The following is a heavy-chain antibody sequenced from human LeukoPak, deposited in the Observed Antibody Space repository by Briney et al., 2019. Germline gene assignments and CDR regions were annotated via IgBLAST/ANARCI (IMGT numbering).Heavy chain of an antibody. Sequence: AGSLRLSCAASGFTFSSYWMSCVRQAPGKGLEWVANIKQDGSEKYYVDSVKGRFTISRDNAKNSLYLQMNSLRVEATAVYYWARDPMAVDGPRYDYWGQGTLVTVSS. D-gene: IGHD6-19*01. V-gene: IGHV3-7*01. CDR1: GFTFSSYW. CDR3: ARDPMAVDGPRYDY. J-gene: IGHJ4*02. CDR2: IKQDGSEK.